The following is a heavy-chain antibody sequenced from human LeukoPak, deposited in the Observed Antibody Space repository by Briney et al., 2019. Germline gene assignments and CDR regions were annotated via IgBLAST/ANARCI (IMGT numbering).Heavy chain of an antibody. V-gene: IGHV3-48*04. J-gene: IGHJ3*02. Sequence: GGSLRLSCAASGFTFSSYGMHWIRQAPGKGLEWVSYISSSGSTIYYADSVKGRFTISRDNAKNSLYLQMNSLRAEDTAVYYCARSESIWSGYLAAFDIWGQGTMVTVSS. CDR1: GFTFSSYG. D-gene: IGHD3-3*01. CDR2: ISSSGSTI. CDR3: ARSESIWSGYLAAFDI.